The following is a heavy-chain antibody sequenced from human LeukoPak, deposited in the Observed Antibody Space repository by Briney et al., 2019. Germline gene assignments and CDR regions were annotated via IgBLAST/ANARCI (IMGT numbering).Heavy chain of an antibody. J-gene: IGHJ4*02. Sequence: SETLSLTCAVYGGSFSAYRWNWIRQPPGKGLEWIGDINHSGSTNYNPSLKSRVTISVDTSKNQFSLKLSSVTAADTAVYYCARERAGWLLLSWGQGTLVTVSS. V-gene: IGHV4-34*01. CDR3: ARERAGWLLLS. CDR2: INHSGST. CDR1: GGSFSAYR. D-gene: IGHD3-22*01.